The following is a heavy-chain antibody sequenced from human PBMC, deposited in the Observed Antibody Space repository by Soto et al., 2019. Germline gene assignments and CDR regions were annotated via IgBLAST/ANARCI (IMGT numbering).Heavy chain of an antibody. CDR3: ATGITYGPGREDH. D-gene: IGHD3-10*01. CDR1: GYPFTELS. J-gene: IGHJ4*02. CDR2: YNPEEGET. Sequence: QVQLVQSGAEVTKPGASVKVSCKVSGYPFTELSMHWVRQAPGKGLEWLGGYNPEEGETMSAQKFQGRLTMTEDISTDTAYMELRSVRSEDTAMYFCATGITYGPGREDHWCQGTLVTVSS. V-gene: IGHV1-24*01.